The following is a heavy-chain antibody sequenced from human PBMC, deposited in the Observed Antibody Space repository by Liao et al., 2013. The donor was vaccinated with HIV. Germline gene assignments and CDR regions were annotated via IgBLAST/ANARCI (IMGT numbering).Heavy chain of an antibody. V-gene: IGHV4-59*01. Sequence: QVQLQGSGPGLVKPSETLSLTCIVSGGSMSSYYWSWIRQPPGKGLEWIGYIYYSGSTNYNPSLKSRVTISVDKYKNQFSLKLSSVTAADTAVYYCASGGEYYDSSGYFYYMDVWGKGTTVSVSS. D-gene: IGHD3-22*01. J-gene: IGHJ6*03. CDR2: IYYSGST. CDR1: GGSMSSYY. CDR3: ASGGEYYDSSGYFYYMDV.